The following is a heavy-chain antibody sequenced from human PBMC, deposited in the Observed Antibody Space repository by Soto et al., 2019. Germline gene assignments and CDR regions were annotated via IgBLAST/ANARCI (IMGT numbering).Heavy chain of an antibody. Sequence: GGSLRLSCAASGFTFSSYAMHWVRQAPGKGLEWVAVISYDGSNKYYADSVKGRFTISRDNSKNTLYLQMNSLRAEDTAVYYCARDPRLHSSGWFDYWGQGTLVTVSS. D-gene: IGHD6-19*01. CDR1: GFTFSSYA. V-gene: IGHV3-30-3*01. J-gene: IGHJ4*02. CDR3: ARDPRLHSSGWFDY. CDR2: ISYDGSNK.